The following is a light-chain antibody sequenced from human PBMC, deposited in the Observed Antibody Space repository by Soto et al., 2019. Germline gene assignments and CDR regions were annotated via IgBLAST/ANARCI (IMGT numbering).Light chain of an antibody. CDR1: SSDVGAYIY. V-gene: IGLV2-14*03. J-gene: IGLJ1*01. CDR2: EVN. Sequence: QSVLTQPASVSGSPGQSITISCGGTSSDVGAYIYVSWYQQYPGKAPKLIIYEVNNRPSGVSGRFSGSKSDTTAYLTISGRQAEDEADYYCSSYSDSDTKVFGTGTKVTVL. CDR3: SSYSDSDTKV.